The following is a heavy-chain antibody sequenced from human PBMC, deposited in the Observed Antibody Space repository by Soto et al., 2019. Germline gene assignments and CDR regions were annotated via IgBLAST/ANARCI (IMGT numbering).Heavy chain of an antibody. CDR1: GFTSSSYG. Sequence: PGGSLRLSCAASGFTSSSYGMHWVRQVPGKGLEWVAGMWYDGSNIYYADSVKGRFTISRDNPKNTLYLQMNSLRAEYTAVYYCAREWLQSKYYYYGMDVWGQGTTVTVSS. J-gene: IGHJ6*02. CDR3: AREWLQSKYYYYGMDV. CDR2: MWYDGSNI. V-gene: IGHV3-33*01. D-gene: IGHD4-4*01.